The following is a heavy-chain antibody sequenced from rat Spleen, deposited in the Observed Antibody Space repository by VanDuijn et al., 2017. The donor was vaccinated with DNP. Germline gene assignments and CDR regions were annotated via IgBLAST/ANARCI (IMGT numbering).Heavy chain of an antibody. J-gene: IGHJ4*01. CDR1: GFSLTSYT. CDR2: MWNDGDT. CDR3: VRHIRYTGDVGALDD. V-gene: IGHV2-32*01. D-gene: IGHD1-1*01. Sequence: QVQLKESGPGLVQPSQTLSLTCTVSGFSLTSYTVTWVRQPPGKGLEWMGVMWNDGDTSYNSAVQSRLSLSRDTSKSQVFLKMNSLQPEDTGTYYCVRHIRYTGDVGALDDWGRGTSVTVSS.